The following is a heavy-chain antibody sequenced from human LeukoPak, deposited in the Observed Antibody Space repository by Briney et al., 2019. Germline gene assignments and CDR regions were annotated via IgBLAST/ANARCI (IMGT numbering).Heavy chain of an antibody. CDR2: ISGDSSPI. V-gene: IGHV3-48*02. CDR3: ARARGNSYGYVDY. Sequence: GGSPRLSCAASGFTFSPYGMNWVRQAPGKGPEWVSYISGDSSPIYYADSVKGRFTISRDNAKNSLYLQMNSLTDEDTALYFCARARGNSYGYVDYWGQGSLVTVSS. J-gene: IGHJ4*02. D-gene: IGHD5-18*01. CDR1: GFTFSPYG.